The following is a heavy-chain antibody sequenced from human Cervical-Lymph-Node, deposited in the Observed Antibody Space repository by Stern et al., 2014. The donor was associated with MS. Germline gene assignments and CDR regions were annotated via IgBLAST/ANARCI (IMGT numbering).Heavy chain of an antibody. CDR2: IWYDGSAT. J-gene: IGHJ4*02. Sequence: VQLVESGGGVVQPGRSLRLSCAASGFTFSNYGMHWVRQAPGKGLEWLAGIWYDGSATYHADSVKGRFTISRDNSKNTLYLQMNSLRADDTAVYYCATDGRIYDFWSGIDYWGQGALVTVSS. CDR3: ATDGRIYDFWSGIDY. V-gene: IGHV3-33*01. D-gene: IGHD3-3*01. CDR1: GFTFSNYG.